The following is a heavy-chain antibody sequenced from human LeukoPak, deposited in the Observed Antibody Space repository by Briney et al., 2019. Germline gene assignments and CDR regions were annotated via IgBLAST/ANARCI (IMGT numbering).Heavy chain of an antibody. CDR2: ISYDGSNK. Sequence: PGRSLRLSCAASGFTFSSYAMHWVRQAPGKGLEWVAVISYDGSNKYYADSVKGRFTISRDNSNNTLYLQMNSLRAEDTAVYYCARDGRWLLPPFDYWGQGTLVTVSS. CDR1: GFTFSSYA. V-gene: IGHV3-30*01. D-gene: IGHD3-22*01. CDR3: ARDGRWLLPPFDY. J-gene: IGHJ4*02.